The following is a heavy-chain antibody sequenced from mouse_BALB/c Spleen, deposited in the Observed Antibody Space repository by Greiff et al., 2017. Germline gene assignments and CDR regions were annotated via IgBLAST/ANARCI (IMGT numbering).Heavy chain of an antibody. Sequence: EVQVVESGGGLVKLGGSLKLSCAASGFTFSSYYMSWVRQTPEKRLELVAAINSNGGSTYYPDTVKGRFTISRDNAKNTLYLQMSSLKSEDTALYYCARRPLYGNYYAMDYWGQGTSVTVSS. D-gene: IGHD2-1*01. V-gene: IGHV5-6-2*01. CDR3: ARRPLYGNYYAMDY. CDR2: INSNGGST. CDR1: GFTFSSYY. J-gene: IGHJ4*01.